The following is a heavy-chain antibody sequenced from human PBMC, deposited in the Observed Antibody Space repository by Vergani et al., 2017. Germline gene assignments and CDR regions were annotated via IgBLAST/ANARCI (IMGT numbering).Heavy chain of an antibody. Sequence: QVQLVESGGGVVQPGRSLRLSCAASGFTFSSYAMHWVRQAPGMGLEWVAVISYDGSNKYYADSVKGRFTISRDNSKNTLYLQMNSLRAEDTAVYYCARSNPRGYYGSGSLDYWGQGTLVTVSS. CDR3: ARSNPRGYYGSGSLDY. CDR2: ISYDGSNK. CDR1: GFTFSSYA. D-gene: IGHD3-10*01. J-gene: IGHJ4*02. V-gene: IGHV3-30-3*01.